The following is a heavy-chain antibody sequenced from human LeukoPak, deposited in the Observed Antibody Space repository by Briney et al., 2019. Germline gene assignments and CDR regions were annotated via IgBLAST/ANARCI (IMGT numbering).Heavy chain of an antibody. V-gene: IGHV4-30-2*01. J-gene: IGHJ5*02. CDR1: GGSISSGGYS. CDR2: IYHSGST. CDR3: ARYPTTGGNGDWFDP. D-gene: IGHD4-23*01. Sequence: SETLSLTCAVSGGSISSGGYSWSWIRQPPGKGLEWIGYIYHSGSTNYNPSLKSRVTISVDKSKNQFSLKLSSVTAADTAVYYCARYPTTGGNGDWFDPWGQGTRVTVSS.